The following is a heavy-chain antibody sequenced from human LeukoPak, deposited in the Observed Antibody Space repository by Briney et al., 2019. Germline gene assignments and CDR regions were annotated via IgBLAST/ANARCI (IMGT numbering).Heavy chain of an antibody. CDR1: GGSISNTSW. J-gene: IGHJ4*02. Sequence: SETLSLTGGVSGGSISNTSWWSWVRQPPGKGLEWFGSIYYSKNTYYNPSLKSRVTISADTSKNQFSLTLGSVSATDTAVYYCVSPRGFSYGYFDYWGQGTLVTVSS. D-gene: IGHD5-18*01. CDR3: VSPRGFSYGYFDY. V-gene: IGHV4-39*01. CDR2: IYYSKNT.